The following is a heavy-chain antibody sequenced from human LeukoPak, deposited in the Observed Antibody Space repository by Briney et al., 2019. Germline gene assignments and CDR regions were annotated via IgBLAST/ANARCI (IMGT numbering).Heavy chain of an antibody. D-gene: IGHD3-9*01. Sequence: ASVKVSCKASGYTFTGYYTHWVRQAPGKGLEWMGRINPNSGGTNYAQKFQGRVTMTRDTSISTAYMELSRLRCDDTAVYYCARDQDPLHYDILTGYYSEGGIYDYWGQGTLVTVSS. CDR3: ARDQDPLHYDILTGYYSEGGIYDY. CDR2: INPNSGGT. V-gene: IGHV1-2*06. J-gene: IGHJ4*02. CDR1: GYTFTGYY.